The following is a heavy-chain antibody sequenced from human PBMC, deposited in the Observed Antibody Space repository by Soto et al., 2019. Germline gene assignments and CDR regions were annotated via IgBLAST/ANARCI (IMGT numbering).Heavy chain of an antibody. CDR3: AKDRCSGGSCYWFDP. V-gene: IGHV3-23*01. CDR2: ISGSGGST. Sequence: PGVSLRLSCAAAGFTFTSYAMTWVRQSPGKGLEWVSVISGSGGSTFYADSVKGRFTISRDNSKNTLYLEMNGLRAEDMAIYYCAKDRCSGGSCYWFDPWGQGTLVNVSS. D-gene: IGHD2-15*01. CDR1: GFTFTSYA. J-gene: IGHJ5*01.